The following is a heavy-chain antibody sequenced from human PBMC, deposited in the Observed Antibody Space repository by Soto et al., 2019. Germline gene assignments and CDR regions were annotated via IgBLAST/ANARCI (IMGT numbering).Heavy chain of an antibody. CDR1: GYTFTSYY. Sequence: QVQLVQSGAEVKKPGASVKVSCKASGYTFTSYYMHWVRQAPGQGLEWMGIINPSGGSTSYAQKYQGSATMTRDTSTSTVYMELSSLRAEDPAVYYCARPHRPPIAAAGTPGYGMDVWGQGTTVTVSS. D-gene: IGHD6-13*01. V-gene: IGHV1-46*01. J-gene: IGHJ6*02. CDR3: ARPHRPPIAAAGTPGYGMDV. CDR2: INPSGGST.